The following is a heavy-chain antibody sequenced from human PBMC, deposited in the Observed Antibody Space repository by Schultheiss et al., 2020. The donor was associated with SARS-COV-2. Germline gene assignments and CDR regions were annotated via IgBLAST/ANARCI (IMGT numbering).Heavy chain of an antibody. CDR2: IYPGDSDT. J-gene: IGHJ4*02. V-gene: IGHV5-51*01. CDR3: ARWEIRSSWTFDY. Sequence: GESLKISCKGSGYSFTSYWINWVRQMPGKGLEWMGIIYPGDSDTRYSPSFQGQVTISADKSISTAYLQWSSLKASDTAMYYCARWEIRSSWTFDYWGQGTLVTVSS. CDR1: GYSFTSYW. D-gene: IGHD6-13*01.